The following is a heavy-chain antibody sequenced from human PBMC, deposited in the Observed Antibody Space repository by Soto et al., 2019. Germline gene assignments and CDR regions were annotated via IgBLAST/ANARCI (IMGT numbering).Heavy chain of an antibody. CDR1: GGPFSSYA. D-gene: IGHD2-21*02. Sequence: GASVEVSCKASGGPFSSYAISWVGQAPGQGLEWMGGIIPIFGTANYAQKFQGRVTITADESTSTAYMELSSLRSEDTAVYYCARGGGVVVTAIAFDYWGQGTLVTVSS. J-gene: IGHJ4*02. V-gene: IGHV1-69*01. CDR2: IIPIFGTA. CDR3: ARGGGVVVTAIAFDY.